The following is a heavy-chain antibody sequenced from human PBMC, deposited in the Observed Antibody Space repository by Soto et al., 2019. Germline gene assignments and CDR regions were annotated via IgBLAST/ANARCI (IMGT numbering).Heavy chain of an antibody. D-gene: IGHD4-17*01. CDR2: ISGSGGST. J-gene: IGHJ4*02. CDR1: GFTFSVYA. V-gene: IGHV3-23*01. CDR3: ATALYGGHDY. Sequence: EVQLLESGGGLVQPGGSLRLSCAASGFTFSVYAMSWVRQAPGKGLECVSGISGSGGSTSYADSVKGRFTISRHNSKNTLSLQMNSLRAADTAVYYFATALYGGHDYWGPGTLVTVSS.